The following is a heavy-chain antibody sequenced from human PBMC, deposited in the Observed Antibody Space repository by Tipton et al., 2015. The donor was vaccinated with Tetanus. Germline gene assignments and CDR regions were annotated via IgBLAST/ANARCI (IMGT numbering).Heavy chain of an antibody. J-gene: IGHJ4*02. CDR3: ARGVSRDWNGHYFDY. V-gene: IGHV4-4*07. D-gene: IGHD1-1*01. CDR2: IYTSGST. Sequence: LRLSCTVSGGSISSYYWSWIRQPAGKGLEWIGRIYTSGSTNYNPSLKSRVTMSVDTSKNQFSLKLSSVTAADTAVYYCARGVSRDWNGHYFDYWGQGALVTVSS. CDR1: GGSISSYY.